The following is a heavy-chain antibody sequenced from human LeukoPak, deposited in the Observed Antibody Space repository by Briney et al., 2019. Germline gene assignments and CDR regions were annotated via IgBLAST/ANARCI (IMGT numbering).Heavy chain of an antibody. V-gene: IGHV4-34*01. CDR2: INHSGST. CDR3: ARGGYSYGFKAFDI. CDR1: GGSFSGYY. J-gene: IGHJ3*02. Sequence: SETLSLTCAVYGGSFSGYYWSWIRQPPGKGLEWIGEINHSGSTNYNPSPKSRVTISVDTSKNQFSLRLSSVTAADTAVYYCARGGYSYGFKAFDIWGQGTKVTVSS. D-gene: IGHD5-18*01.